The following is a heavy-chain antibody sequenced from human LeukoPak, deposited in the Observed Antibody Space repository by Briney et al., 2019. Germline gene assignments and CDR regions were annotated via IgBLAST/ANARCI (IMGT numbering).Heavy chain of an antibody. CDR2: FDPEDSET. J-gene: IGHJ4*02. V-gene: IGHV1-24*01. D-gene: IGHD1-26*01. CDR3: ATVLELPLWVYFDY. Sequence: ASVKVSCKVSGYTLTELSMHRVRQAPGKGLEWMGGFDPEDSETIYAQKFQGRVTMTEDTSTDTAYMELSSLRSEDTAVYYCATVLELPLWVYFDYWGQGTLVTVSS. CDR1: GYTLTELS.